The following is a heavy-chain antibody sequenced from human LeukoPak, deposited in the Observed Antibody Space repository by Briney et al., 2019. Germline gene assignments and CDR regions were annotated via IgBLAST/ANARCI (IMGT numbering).Heavy chain of an antibody. Sequence: GGSLGLSCAASGFTFSSYGMHWVRQAPGKGLEWVAFIRYDGSNKYYADSVKGRFTISRDNSKNTLYLQMNSLRAEDTAVYYCLYRGWYGVVYWGQGTLVTVSS. J-gene: IGHJ4*02. V-gene: IGHV3-30*02. CDR1: GFTFSSYG. CDR3: LYRGWYGVVY. D-gene: IGHD6-19*01. CDR2: IRYDGSNK.